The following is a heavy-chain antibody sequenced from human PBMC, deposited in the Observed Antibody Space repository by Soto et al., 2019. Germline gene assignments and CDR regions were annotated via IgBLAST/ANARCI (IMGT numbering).Heavy chain of an antibody. CDR3: ARDLGVGAAGRGYYYYYGMDV. Sequence: GGSLRLSCAASGFSFSGYWMTWVRQAPGKGLEWVANIKQDGSEEYYVDSVKGRFTISRDNAKRSLFLQMNSLRVEDTALYYCARDLGVGAAGRGYYYYYGMDVWGQGTTVTVSS. J-gene: IGHJ6*02. CDR2: IKQDGSEE. CDR1: GFSFSGYW. D-gene: IGHD6-13*01. V-gene: IGHV3-7*03.